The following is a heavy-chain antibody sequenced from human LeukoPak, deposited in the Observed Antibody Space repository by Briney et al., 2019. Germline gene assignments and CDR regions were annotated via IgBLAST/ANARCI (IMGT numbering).Heavy chain of an antibody. CDR1: GFTFDDYA. CDR2: ISWNSGSI. V-gene: IGHV3-9*01. D-gene: IGHD1-26*01. CDR3: AKDRRGVGATLH. Sequence: PGGSLRLSCAASGFTFDDYAMHWVRQAPGKGLEWVSGISWNSGSIGYADSVKGRFTISRDNAKNSLYLQMNSLRAEDTAVYYCAKDRRGVGATLHWGQGTLVTVSS. J-gene: IGHJ4*02.